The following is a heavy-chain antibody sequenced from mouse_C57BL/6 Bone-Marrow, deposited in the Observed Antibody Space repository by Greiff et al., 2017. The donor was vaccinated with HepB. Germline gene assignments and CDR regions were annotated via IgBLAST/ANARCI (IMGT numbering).Heavy chain of an antibody. CDR3: AREDGSRYFDV. Sequence: EVQLVESGPGLVKPSQSLSLTCSVTGYSITSGYYWNWIRQFPGNKLEWMGYISYDGSNNYNPSLKNRISITRDTSKNQFSLKLNSVTTEDTATYYCAREDGSRYFDVWGTGTTVTVSS. D-gene: IGHD1-1*01. J-gene: IGHJ1*03. CDR2: ISYDGSN. CDR1: GYSITSGYY. V-gene: IGHV3-6*01.